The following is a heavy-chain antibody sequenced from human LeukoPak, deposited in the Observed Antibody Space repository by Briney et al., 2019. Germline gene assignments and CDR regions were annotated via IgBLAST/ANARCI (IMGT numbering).Heavy chain of an antibody. Sequence: ASVKVSCEASGGTFISYAISCVRQAPGQGREWMGGTIPIFGTANYAQKFQGRVTITADKSTSTAYMELSTLRSEDTAVYYCALIAAAGTIDYWGQGTLVTVSS. CDR2: TIPIFGTA. J-gene: IGHJ4*02. D-gene: IGHD6-13*01. CDR3: ALIAAAGTIDY. CDR1: GGTFISYA. V-gene: IGHV1-69*06.